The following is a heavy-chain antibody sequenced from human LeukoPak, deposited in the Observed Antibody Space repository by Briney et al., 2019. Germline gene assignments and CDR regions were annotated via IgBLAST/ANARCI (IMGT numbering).Heavy chain of an antibody. CDR1: VYSFTSYL. CDR3: ARHANTFWTNWFDP. J-gene: IGHJ5*02. CDR2: IYPGDSDT. Sequence: GESLKISCKGSVYSFTSYLICCVRHMPGKVLELMGIIYPGDSDTRYSPSFQGQVTISADKSISTAYLQWSSLKASDTAMYYCARHANTFWTNWFDPWGQGTLVTVSS. D-gene: IGHD3/OR15-3a*01. V-gene: IGHV5-51*01.